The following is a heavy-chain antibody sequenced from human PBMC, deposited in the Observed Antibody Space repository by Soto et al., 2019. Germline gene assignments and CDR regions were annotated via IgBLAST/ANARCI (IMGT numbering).Heavy chain of an antibody. CDR1: GGSISSGGYY. V-gene: IGHV4-61*08. CDR2: ISYTGAT. Sequence: SETLSLTCTVSGGSISSGGYYWSWIRQPPGTGLEWIGYISYTGATDYNPSLRGRVTISMETSKNQFSLTLSSVTAADTAVYYCVRVAGGGLFDYWGPGSMVTVSS. D-gene: IGHD2-15*01. CDR3: VRVAGGGLFDY. J-gene: IGHJ4*02.